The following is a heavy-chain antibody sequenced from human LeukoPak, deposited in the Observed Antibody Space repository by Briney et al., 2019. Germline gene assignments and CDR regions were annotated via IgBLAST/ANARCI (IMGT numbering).Heavy chain of an antibody. D-gene: IGHD1-26*01. CDR1: GYTFSSQH. CDR2: INPSFNPGVDVT. CDR3: ARAWESIAGXYFDY. V-gene: IGHV1-46*01. J-gene: IGHJ4*02. Sequence: GASVKVSCKASGYTFSSQHIHWVRQAPGQGLEWMGKINPSFNPGVDVTSYAQKFQGRVTMTRDISTNTVYMELSSLTSEDTAVXYCARAWESIAGXYFDYWGQGTLVTVSS.